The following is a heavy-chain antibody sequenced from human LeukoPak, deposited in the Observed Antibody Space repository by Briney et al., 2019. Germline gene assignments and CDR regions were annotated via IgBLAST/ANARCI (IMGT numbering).Heavy chain of an antibody. J-gene: IGHJ4*02. D-gene: IGHD3-10*01. CDR3: ASLAMVRGVKFDY. CDR1: GGSISAYY. Sequence: PSETLSLTCTVSGGSISAYYWSWIRQPPGKGLEWIGYISYSGSTKYNPSLKSRVTISVDTSKNQFSLKLSSVTAADTAVYYCASLAMVRGVKFDYWGQGTLVTVSS. CDR2: ISYSGST. V-gene: IGHV4-59*12.